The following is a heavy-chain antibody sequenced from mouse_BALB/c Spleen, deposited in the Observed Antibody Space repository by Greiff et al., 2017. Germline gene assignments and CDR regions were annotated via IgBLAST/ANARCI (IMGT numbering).Heavy chain of an antibody. CDR3: ARGSGFYYGNYEFAD. Sequence: EVQVVESGGGLVKPGGSLKLSCAASGFTFSSYAMSWVRQTPEKRLEWVASISSGGSTYYPDSVKGRFTISRDNDRNILYLQMSSLRSEDTAMYYCARGSGFYYGNYEFADWGQGTLVTVSA. CDR2: ISSGGST. V-gene: IGHV5-6-5*01. CDR1: GFTFSSYA. D-gene: IGHD2-1*01. J-gene: IGHJ3*01.